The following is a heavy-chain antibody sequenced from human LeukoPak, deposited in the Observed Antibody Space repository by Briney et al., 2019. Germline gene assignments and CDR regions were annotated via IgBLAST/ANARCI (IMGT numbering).Heavy chain of an antibody. Sequence: GGSLRLSCAASGFTFSSFTMNWVRQAPGKGLEWASSISLSGGSTWHADSMKGRFTISRDNAKNSVHLQMTNLRVDDTAVYYCGRGYLGESGGCGPWGQGILVTVSS. CDR1: GFTFSSFT. D-gene: IGHD2-8*02. V-gene: IGHV3-21*01. J-gene: IGHJ5*02. CDR3: GRGYLGESGGCGP. CDR2: ISLSGGST.